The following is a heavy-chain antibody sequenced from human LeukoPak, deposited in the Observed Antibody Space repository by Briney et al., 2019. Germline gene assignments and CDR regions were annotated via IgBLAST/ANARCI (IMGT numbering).Heavy chain of an antibody. CDR2: IYHSGST. D-gene: IGHD3-22*01. J-gene: IGHJ4*02. CDR3: ARVDASSGYY. Sequence: TXSLXCTVSXGSXSSXGYYWSXIXQPPGKXXXWIGYIYHSGSTYYNPSLKSRVTISVDRSKNQFSLKLSSVTAADTAVYYCARVDASSGYYWGRGTLVTVSS. CDR1: XGSXSSXGYY. V-gene: IGHV4-30-2*01.